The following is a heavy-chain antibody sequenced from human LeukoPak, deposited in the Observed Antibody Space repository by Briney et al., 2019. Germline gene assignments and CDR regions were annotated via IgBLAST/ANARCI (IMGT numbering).Heavy chain of an antibody. CDR3: ARGLTPPRNSRMVYAPNWFDP. J-gene: IGHJ5*02. CDR1: GDSVSSNSAA. D-gene: IGHD2-8*01. CDR2: TYYRSKWYN. V-gene: IGHV6-1*01. Sequence: SQTLSLTCAISGDSVSSNSAAWNWIRQSPSRGLEWLGRTYYRSKWYNDYAVSVKSRITINPDPSKNPFSLQLNSVTPEDPAVYYCARGLTPPRNSRMVYAPNWFDPWGQGTLVTVSS.